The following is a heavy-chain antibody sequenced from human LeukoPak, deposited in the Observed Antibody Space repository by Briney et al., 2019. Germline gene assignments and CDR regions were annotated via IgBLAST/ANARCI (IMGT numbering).Heavy chain of an antibody. CDR2: IKQDGSEI. D-gene: IGHD4-17*01. CDR3: ARVTPAVDY. CDR1: GFTFRNYW. Sequence: PGGSLRLSCEVSGFTFRNYWTTWVRQAPGKGLEWVANIKQDGSEIYYVDSVRGRFTISRDNAKNSLSLQMNSLRAEDTAVYYCARVTPAVDYWGQGTLVTVSS. V-gene: IGHV3-7*01. J-gene: IGHJ4*02.